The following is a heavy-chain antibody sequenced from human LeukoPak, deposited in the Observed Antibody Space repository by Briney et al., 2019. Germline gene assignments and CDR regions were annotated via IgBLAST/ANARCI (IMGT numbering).Heavy chain of an antibody. J-gene: IGHJ4*02. CDR3: ASGNYYQDY. V-gene: IGHV4-59*08. D-gene: IGHD1-26*01. Sequence: PSETLSLTCSVSGASISPYYWVWIRQPPGKGLEWIGYVFYNGRTSYNPSLKSRVTISADTSKNQFSLKMNSVTAADTAVYYCASGNYYQDYWSQGTVVTVSP. CDR1: GASISPYY. CDR2: VFYNGRT.